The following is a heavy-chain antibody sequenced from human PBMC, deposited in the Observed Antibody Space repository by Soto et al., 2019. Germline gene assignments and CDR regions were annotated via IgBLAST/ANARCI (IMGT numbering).Heavy chain of an antibody. CDR1: GYTFTSYC. J-gene: IGHJ3*02. CDR3: AKFSDIVVVPAAIRGNEDAFDI. D-gene: IGHD2-2*01. V-gene: IGHV1-46*01. Sequence: ASVKVSCKASGYTFTSYCMHWVRQAPGQGLEWMGIINPSGGSTSYAQKFQGRVTMTRDTSTSTVYMELSSLRSEDTAVYYCAKFSDIVVVPAAIRGNEDAFDIWG. CDR2: INPSGGST.